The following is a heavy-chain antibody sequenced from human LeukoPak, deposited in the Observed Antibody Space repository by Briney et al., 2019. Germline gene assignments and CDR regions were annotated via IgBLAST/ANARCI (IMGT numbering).Heavy chain of an antibody. Sequence: ASVKVSCKASGGTFSSYAISWVRQAPGQGLEWMGGIIPIFGTANYAQKFQGRVTITADESTSTAHMELSSLRSEDTAVYYCAYPIAAAHPPGYWGQGTLVTVSS. CDR2: IIPIFGTA. J-gene: IGHJ4*02. V-gene: IGHV1-69*13. D-gene: IGHD6-13*01. CDR1: GGTFSSYA. CDR3: AYPIAAAHPPGY.